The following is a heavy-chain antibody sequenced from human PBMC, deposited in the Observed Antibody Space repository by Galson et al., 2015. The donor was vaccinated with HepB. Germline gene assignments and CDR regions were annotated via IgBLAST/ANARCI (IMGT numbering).Heavy chain of an antibody. CDR1: GYTFTSYA. CDR3: ARSRTLNYYGSVSYPIIRFYGMDV. Sequence: SVKVSCKASGYTFTSYAMHWVRQAPGQRLEWMGWINAGNDNTKHSQKFHDRVTITRDTSASTVSMELSSLRSEDTAVYYCARSRTLNYYGSVSYPIIRFYGMDVWGQGTTVTVPS. CDR2: INAGNDNT. D-gene: IGHD3-10*01. J-gene: IGHJ6*02. V-gene: IGHV1-3*01.